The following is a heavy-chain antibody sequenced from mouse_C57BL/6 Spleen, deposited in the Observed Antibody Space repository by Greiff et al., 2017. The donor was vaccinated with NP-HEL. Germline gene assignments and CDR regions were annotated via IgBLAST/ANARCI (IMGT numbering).Heavy chain of an antibody. CDR3: TTCYYSNPFCAY. CDR1: GFNIKDYY. CDR2: IDPEDGDT. D-gene: IGHD2-5*01. J-gene: IGHJ3*01. Sequence: VQLQQSGAELVRPGASVKLSCTASGFNIKDYYMHWVKQRPEQGLEWIGRIDPEDGDTEYAPKFQGKATMTADTSSNTAYLQLSSLTSEDTAVYYCTTCYYSNPFCAYWGQGTLVTVSA. V-gene: IGHV14-1*01.